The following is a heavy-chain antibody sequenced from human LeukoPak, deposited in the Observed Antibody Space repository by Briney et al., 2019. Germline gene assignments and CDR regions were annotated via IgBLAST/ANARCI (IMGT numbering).Heavy chain of an antibody. V-gene: IGHV3-33*06. CDR2: IWYDGSNK. CDR3: AKSPYSSSWPLYYYYYMDV. CDR1: GFTFSSYG. J-gene: IGHJ6*03. D-gene: IGHD6-13*01. Sequence: GKSLRLSCAASGFTFSSYGMHWVRQAPGKGLEWVAVIWYDGSNKYYADSVKGRFTISRDNSKNTLYLQMNSLRAEDTAVCYCAKSPYSSSWPLYYYYYMDVWGKGTTVTVSS.